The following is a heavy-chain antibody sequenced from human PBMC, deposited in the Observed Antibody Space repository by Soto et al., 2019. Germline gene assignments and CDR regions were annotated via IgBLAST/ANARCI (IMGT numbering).Heavy chain of an antibody. D-gene: IGHD3-22*01. CDR3: ARVAYYYDSSGFPDY. CDR2: ISYDGSNK. J-gene: IGHJ4*02. CDR1: GFTFSSYA. V-gene: IGHV3-30-3*01. Sequence: QVQLVESGGGVVQPGRSLRLSCAASGFTFSSYAMHWVRQAPGKGLEWVAVISYDGSNKYYADSVKGRFTISRDNSKNTLDLHMNSLRAEDTAVYYCARVAYYYDSSGFPDYWGQGTLVTVSS.